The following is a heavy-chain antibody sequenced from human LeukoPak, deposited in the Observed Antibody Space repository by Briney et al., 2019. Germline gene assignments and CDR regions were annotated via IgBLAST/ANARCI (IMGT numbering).Heavy chain of an antibody. CDR3: ARGGEFGELSPNYYYYYMDV. CDR1: GYTFTSYD. J-gene: IGHJ6*03. V-gene: IGHV1-8*03. D-gene: IGHD3-10*01. CDR2: MNPNSGNT. Sequence: GASVTVSCKASGYTFTSYDINWVRQATGQGLEWMGWMNPNSGNTGYAQKFQGRVTITRNTSISTAYMELSSLRSEDTAVYYCARGGEFGELSPNYYYYYMDVWGKGTTVTVSS.